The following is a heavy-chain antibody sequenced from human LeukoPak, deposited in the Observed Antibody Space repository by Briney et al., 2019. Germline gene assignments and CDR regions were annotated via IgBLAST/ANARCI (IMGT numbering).Heavy chain of an antibody. CDR3: VMSAQEGRDTLTGIQTGNWFNP. J-gene: IGHJ5*02. V-gene: IGHV1-8*01. CDR2: MNPYSGNT. CDR1: GYTFTSYD. Sequence: ASVKVSCKASGYTFTSYDINWVRQATGQGPEWMGWMNPYSGNTGYAQKFQGRVNLTKNTSISTAYMELSSLRSEDTAMYYCVMSAQEGRDTLTGIQTGNWFNPWGQGTLVTVSS. D-gene: IGHD3-9*01.